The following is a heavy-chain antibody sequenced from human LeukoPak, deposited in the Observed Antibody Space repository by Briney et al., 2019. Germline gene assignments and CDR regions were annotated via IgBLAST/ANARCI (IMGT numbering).Heavy chain of an antibody. Sequence: PSETLSLTCTVSGGSISSYYWSWIRQPPGKGLEWIGYIYYSGSTNYNPSLKSRVTISVDTSKNQFSLTLTSVTAADTAVYYCTRDLGSHPGFWGQGTLVTVSS. V-gene: IGHV4-59*12. D-gene: IGHD6-13*01. CDR3: TRDLGSHPGF. CDR1: GGSISSYY. CDR2: IYYSGST. J-gene: IGHJ4*02.